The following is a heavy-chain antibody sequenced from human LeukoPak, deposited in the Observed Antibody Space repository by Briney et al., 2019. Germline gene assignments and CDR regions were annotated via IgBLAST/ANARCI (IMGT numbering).Heavy chain of an antibody. CDR1: GYTFTGYY. Sequence: ASVKVSCKASGYTFTGYYMHWVRQAPGQGLEWMGWINPNSGGTNYAQKFQGRVTMTRDTSISTAYMELSRLRSDDTAVYYCARFYYDSSGYYFIDDWGQGTLVTVSS. J-gene: IGHJ4*01. V-gene: IGHV1-2*02. CDR3: ARFYYDSSGYYFIDD. D-gene: IGHD3-22*01. CDR2: INPNSGGT.